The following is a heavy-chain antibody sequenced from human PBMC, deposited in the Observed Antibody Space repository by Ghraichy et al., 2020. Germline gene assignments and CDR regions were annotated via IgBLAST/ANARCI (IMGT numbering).Heavy chain of an antibody. CDR2: IRFDGTNK. CDR1: GFTFNTYG. D-gene: IGHD6-19*01. CDR3: AGESYSSGWYVGYFDY. Sequence: GESLNISCAASGFTFNTYGMHWVRQAPGKGLEWVASIRFDGTNKYYADSVKGRFAISRDNFKNTLYLQVSSLRAEDTAVYFCAGESYSSGWYVGYFDYWGQGTLVTISS. V-gene: IGHV3-30*02. J-gene: IGHJ4*02.